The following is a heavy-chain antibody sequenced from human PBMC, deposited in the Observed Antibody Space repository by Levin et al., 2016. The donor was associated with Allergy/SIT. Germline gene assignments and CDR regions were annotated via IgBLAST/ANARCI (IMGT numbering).Heavy chain of an antibody. J-gene: IGHJ4*02. D-gene: IGHD5-12*01. CDR3: AKEGEGATSFVYFFDS. V-gene: IGHV3-23*01. CDR1: GFSFSGFA. CDR2: VGDSDGHT. Sequence: GGPLRLSCAASGFSFSGFAMGWVRHTPGKGLEWVATVGDSDGHTFYADSVKGRFSISRDNSKSTVYLRMRSLRAEDAAIYHCAKEGEGATSFVYFFDSWGQGTRVTVSS.